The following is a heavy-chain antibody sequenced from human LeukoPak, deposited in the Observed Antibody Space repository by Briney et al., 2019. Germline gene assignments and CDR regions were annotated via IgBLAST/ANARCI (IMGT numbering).Heavy chain of an antibody. J-gene: IGHJ3*02. CDR3: ARDLTNWNDATFDI. CDR2: ISDSGDGT. CDR1: GFTFRTYA. Sequence: PGGSLRLSCAASGFTFRTYAMSWVRQAPGKGLEWVSGISDSGDGTYYAESVKGRFTISRDNSKNSLYLQMNYLRAEDTAVYYCARDLTNWNDATFDIWGQGTMVTVAS. D-gene: IGHD1-1*01. V-gene: IGHV3-23*01.